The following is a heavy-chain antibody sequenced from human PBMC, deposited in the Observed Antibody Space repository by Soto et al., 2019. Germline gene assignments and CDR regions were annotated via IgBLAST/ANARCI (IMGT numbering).Heavy chain of an antibody. Sequence: ASVKVSCKASGYTFTSYGISWVRQAPGQGLEWMGWISAYNGNTNYAQKLQGRVTMTTDTSTSTAYMELRSLRSDDTAVYYCARISSEDCSSTSCYIDPYWGQGTLVTVSS. CDR1: GYTFTSYG. D-gene: IGHD2-2*02. J-gene: IGHJ4*02. V-gene: IGHV1-18*01. CDR2: ISAYNGNT. CDR3: ARISSEDCSSTSCYIDPY.